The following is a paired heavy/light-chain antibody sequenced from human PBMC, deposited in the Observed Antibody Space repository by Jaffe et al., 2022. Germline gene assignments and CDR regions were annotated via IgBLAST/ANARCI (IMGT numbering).Light chain of an antibody. Sequence: QSALTQPPSASGSPGQSVTISCTGTSRDVGGYKYVSWYQQHPGKAPKLIIYDINQRPSGVPDRFSGSKSDNTASLTISGLQAEDEADYYCSSYGGSSNVFGGGTKVTVL. CDR3: SSYGGSSNV. V-gene: IGLV2-8*01. CDR2: DIN. J-gene: IGLJ1*01. CDR1: SRDVGGYKY.
Heavy chain of an antibody. V-gene: IGHV4-38-2*02. D-gene: IGHD1-26*01. CDR3: ARRGYAGIVGAFDN. CDR2: IYDGGNT. CDR1: GYSLTNGYY. J-gene: IGHJ4*02. Sequence: QVQLQESGPGLVKPSETLSLICTVSGYSLTNGYYWGWIRQPPGKGLEWIGNIYDGGNTYYDVSLKSRVTISVDMSKNQFSLKLNSVTAADTAVYYCARRGYAGIVGAFDNWGQGTLVTVSS.